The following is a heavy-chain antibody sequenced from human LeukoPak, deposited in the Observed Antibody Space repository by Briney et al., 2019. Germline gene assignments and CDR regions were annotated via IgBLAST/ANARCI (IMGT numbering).Heavy chain of an antibody. CDR2: IYYSGST. V-gene: IGHV4-31*03. D-gene: IGHD3-22*01. CDR3: ARGESESSGYLRY. CDR1: GGSISSGGYY. Sequence: SQTLSLTCTVSGGSISSGGYYWSWLRQHPGKGLEWIGYIYYSGSTYYNPSLKSRVTISVDTSKNQFSLKLSSVTAADTAVYYCARGESESSGYLRYWGQGTLVTVSS. J-gene: IGHJ4*02.